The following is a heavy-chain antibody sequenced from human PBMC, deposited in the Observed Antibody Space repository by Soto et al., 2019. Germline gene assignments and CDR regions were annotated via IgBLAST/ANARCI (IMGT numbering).Heavy chain of an antibody. D-gene: IGHD2-15*01. CDR1: GYTFTGYY. J-gene: IGHJ6*02. CDR2: INPNSGGT. Sequence: ASVKVSGKASGYTFTGYYMHWVRQAPGQGLEWMGWINPNSGGTNYAQKFQGWVTMTRETSLSTAYMELSRRRSDVTVVYYCERDGYCSGGSCFRGYYFYGMDVWGPGTTLTVS. V-gene: IGHV1-2*04. CDR3: ERDGYCSGGSCFRGYYFYGMDV.